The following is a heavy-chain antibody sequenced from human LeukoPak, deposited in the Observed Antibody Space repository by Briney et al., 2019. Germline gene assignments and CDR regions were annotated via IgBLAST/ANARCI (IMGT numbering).Heavy chain of an antibody. CDR2: IHTSGST. J-gene: IGHJ5*02. CDR1: GGSVSSYY. CDR3: ARGGYYGSGNDFRFDP. D-gene: IGHD3-10*01. Sequence: PSETLSLTCTVSGGSVSSYYWSWIRQPAGKGLEWIGRIHTSGSTNYNPSLKSRVTISVDTSKNQFSLKLKSVTAADTAVYYCARGGYYGSGNDFRFDPWGQGTLVTVSS. V-gene: IGHV4-4*07.